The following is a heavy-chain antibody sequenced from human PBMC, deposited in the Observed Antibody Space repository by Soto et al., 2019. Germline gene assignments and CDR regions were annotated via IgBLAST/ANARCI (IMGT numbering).Heavy chain of an antibody. CDR3: ARRLSGSYRPYDY. D-gene: IGHD1-26*01. J-gene: IGHJ4*02. V-gene: IGHV5-51*01. Sequence: GESKKISSKGSGYNFPSYWIGWLRQVPGKGLEGMGIIYPGDSDTRYSPSLQGQVTISADKSISPAYLQWSTLKASDPAMYSCARRLSGSYRPYDYWGQGTLVTVSS. CDR2: IYPGDSDT. CDR1: GYNFPSYW.